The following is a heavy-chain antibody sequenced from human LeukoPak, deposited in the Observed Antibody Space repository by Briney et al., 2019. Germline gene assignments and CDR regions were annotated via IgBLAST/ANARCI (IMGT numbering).Heavy chain of an antibody. CDR3: ARGRIGNDYVWGSYRYRYPFDY. J-gene: IGHJ4*02. CDR2: MNPNSGNT. CDR1: GYTFTSCD. V-gene: IGHV1-8*03. Sequence: ASVKVSCKASGYTFTSCDINWVRQATGQGLEWMGWMNPNSGNTGYAQKFQGRVTITRNTSISTAYMELSSLRSEDTAVYYCARGRIGNDYVWGSYRYRYPFDYWGQGTLVTVSS. D-gene: IGHD3-16*02.